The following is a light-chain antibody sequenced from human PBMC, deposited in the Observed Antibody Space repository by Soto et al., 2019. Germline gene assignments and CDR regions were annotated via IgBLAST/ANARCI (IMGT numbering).Light chain of an antibody. CDR3: KQYNDWPRT. CDR1: QSVSSN. Sequence: ILMTQSPATLSVSPGERATLSCRASQSVSSNLAWYQQKPGQGPRLLIYGASTRATGIPARFSGSGSGTEFTLTISSLQSEDFAVYLCKQYNDWPRTFGQGTKMDIK. V-gene: IGKV3-15*01. CDR2: GAS. J-gene: IGKJ1*01.